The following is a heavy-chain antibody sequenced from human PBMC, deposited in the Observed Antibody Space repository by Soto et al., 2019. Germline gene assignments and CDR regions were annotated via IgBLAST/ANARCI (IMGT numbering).Heavy chain of an antibody. V-gene: IGHV1-69*13. CDR3: AREGGGIAAAGYGMDV. Sequence: SVKVSCKASGGTFSSYAISWVRQAPGQGLEWMGGVIPIFGTANYAQKFQGRVTITADESTSTAYMELSSLRSEDTAVYYCAREGGGIAAAGYGMDVWGQGTTVTVSS. D-gene: IGHD6-13*01. J-gene: IGHJ6*02. CDR1: GGTFSSYA. CDR2: VIPIFGTA.